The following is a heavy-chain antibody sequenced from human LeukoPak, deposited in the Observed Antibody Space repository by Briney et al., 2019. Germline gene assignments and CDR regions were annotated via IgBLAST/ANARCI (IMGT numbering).Heavy chain of an antibody. CDR3: AKSQWELGMDV. V-gene: IGHV3-30*18. CDR1: GFTFSSYG. Sequence: GGSLRLSCAASGFTFSSYGMHWVRQAPGKGLEWVAVISYDGSNKYYADSVKGRFTISRDNSKNTLYLQMNSLRAEGTAVYYCAKSQWELGMDVWGQGTTVTVSS. J-gene: IGHJ6*02. CDR2: ISYDGSNK. D-gene: IGHD1-26*01.